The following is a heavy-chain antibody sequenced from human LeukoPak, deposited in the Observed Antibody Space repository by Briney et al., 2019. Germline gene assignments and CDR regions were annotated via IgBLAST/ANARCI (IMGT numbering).Heavy chain of an antibody. CDR2: ISSSGSTI. J-gene: IGHJ4*02. D-gene: IGHD3-9*01. Sequence: QPGGSLRLSCAASGFTFSSYEMNWVRKAPGKGLEWVSYISSSGSTIYYADSVKGRFTISRDNAKNSLYLQMNSLRAEDTAVYYCARDSDILTGYGDFDYWGQGTLVTVSS. CDR3: ARDSDILTGYGDFDY. V-gene: IGHV3-48*03. CDR1: GFTFSSYE.